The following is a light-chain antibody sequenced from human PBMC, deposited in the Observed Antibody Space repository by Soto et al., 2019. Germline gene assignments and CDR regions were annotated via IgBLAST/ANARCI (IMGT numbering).Light chain of an antibody. CDR2: GAS. CDR1: QSVSSSC. Sequence: EIVMTQSPGTLSLSPGERATLSCRDRQSVSSSCLAWYQQKPGQAPRLLIYGASSRATGIPDRFSGSGSGTDFTLTISRLDPEDFAVYYCQQYGISPWTFGQGTKVEIK. J-gene: IGKJ1*01. V-gene: IGKV3-20*01. CDR3: QQYGISPWT.